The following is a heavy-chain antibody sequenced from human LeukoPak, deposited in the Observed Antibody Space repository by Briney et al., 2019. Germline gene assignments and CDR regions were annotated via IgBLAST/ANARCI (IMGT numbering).Heavy chain of an antibody. CDR3: ALIAVAGHGLGY. V-gene: IGHV1-2*06. Sequence: GASVKVSCKASGYTFTGYYMHWVRQAPAQGLEWMGRINPNSGGTNYAQKFQGRATITRDTSISTAYIELSRRRSDDTAVYYCALIAVAGHGLGYWGQGTLVTVSS. CDR1: GYTFTGYY. D-gene: IGHD6-19*01. CDR2: INPNSGGT. J-gene: IGHJ4*02.